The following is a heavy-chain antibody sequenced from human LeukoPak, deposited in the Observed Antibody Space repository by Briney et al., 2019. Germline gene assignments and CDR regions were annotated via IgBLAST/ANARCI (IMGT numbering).Heavy chain of an antibody. CDR1: GGSISSYY. Sequence: SETLSLTCTVSGGSISSYYWSWIRQPAGKGLEWIGRIYTSGSTNYNPSLKSRVTMSVDTSKNQFSLKLSSVTAADTAVYYCARDGCEVWFGELLCPGYYYYMDVWGKGTTVTVSS. V-gene: IGHV4-4*07. D-gene: IGHD3-10*01. J-gene: IGHJ6*03. CDR2: IYTSGST. CDR3: ARDGCEVWFGELLCPGYYYYMDV.